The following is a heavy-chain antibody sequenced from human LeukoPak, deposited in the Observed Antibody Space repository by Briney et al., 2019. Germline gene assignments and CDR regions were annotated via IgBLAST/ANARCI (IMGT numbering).Heavy chain of an antibody. CDR1: RFTFSNAW. V-gene: IGHV3-15*01. CDR2: IQSKTNGGTT. J-gene: IGHJ4*02. Sequence: PEGPLRLSCVVSRFTFSNAWMSWVRQAPGKGLEWVGHIQSKTNGGTTDYAAPAKGRFTIPRDDSKNTLYLQINSLKPEDTAVYYCSGSYYRPIGYWGQGTLVTVST. D-gene: IGHD3-10*01. CDR3: SGSYYRPIGY.